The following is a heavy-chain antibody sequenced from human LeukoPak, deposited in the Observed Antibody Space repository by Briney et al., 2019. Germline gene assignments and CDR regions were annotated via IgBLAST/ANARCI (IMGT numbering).Heavy chain of an antibody. J-gene: IGHJ4*02. Sequence: GGSLRLSCAASGFTFDNFAMSWVRQAPGKGLGWVSEISGSGGTTYYADSLKGRFTISRDNSNNTLYLQMNSLRAEDTALYYCAKGKVAAAARFDYWGQGILVTVTS. D-gene: IGHD6-13*01. CDR2: ISGSGGTT. V-gene: IGHV3-23*01. CDR1: GFTFDNFA. CDR3: AKGKVAAAARFDY.